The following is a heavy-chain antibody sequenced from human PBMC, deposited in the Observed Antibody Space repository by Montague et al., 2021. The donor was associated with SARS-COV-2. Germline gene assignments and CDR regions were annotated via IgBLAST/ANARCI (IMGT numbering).Heavy chain of an antibody. J-gene: IGHJ4*02. V-gene: IGHV4-59*08. CDR3: TRACSSVSCNDY. CDR2: IHGSGAT. D-gene: IGHD6-19*01. Sequence: SETLSLTCAVYGGSFSGHYWSWIRQPPGKGLKWIGYIHGSGATNYNPSLKSRVTITVDTSKTHFSLRLSSVTAADTAVYYCTRACSSVSCNDYWGQGTLVTVSS. CDR1: GGSFSGHY.